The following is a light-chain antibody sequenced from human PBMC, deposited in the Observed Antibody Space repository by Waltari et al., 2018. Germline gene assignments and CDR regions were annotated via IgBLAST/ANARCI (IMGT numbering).Light chain of an antibody. CDR1: STDVGGYNY. J-gene: IGLJ3*02. CDR3: SSYTSSSTLV. Sequence: QSALTQPASVSGSPGQSITISCTGTSTDVGGYNYVSWYQQHPGKAPKLMIYEVSKRPSGVSNRFAGSKAGNAAARPISGLQAEDEADDYCSSYTSSSTLVFGGGTKLTV. CDR2: EVS. V-gene: IGLV2-14*01.